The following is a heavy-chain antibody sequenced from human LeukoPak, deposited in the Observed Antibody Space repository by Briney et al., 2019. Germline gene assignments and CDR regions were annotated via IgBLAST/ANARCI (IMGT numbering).Heavy chain of an antibody. J-gene: IGHJ4*02. CDR2: INPTGTST. CDR1: GYTFTNYY. Sequence: ASVKVSFKASGYTFTNYYMHWVRQAPGQGLEWMGLINPTGTSTNYAQKFRGRVTMTRDTSTTTVYMELSSLRSEDTAVYYCAREESGGYSDYWGQGTLVTVSS. V-gene: IGHV1-46*01. CDR3: AREESGGYSDY. D-gene: IGHD2-8*02.